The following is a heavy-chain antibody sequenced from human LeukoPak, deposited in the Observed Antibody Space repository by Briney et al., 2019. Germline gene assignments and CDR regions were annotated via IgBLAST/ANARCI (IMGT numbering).Heavy chain of an antibody. CDR3: ARDAPDISQLYSYYYYMDV. CDR1: GGSISSSSYY. J-gene: IGHJ6*03. D-gene: IGHD1-1*01. Sequence: PSETLSLTCTVSGGSISSSSYYWGWIRQPPGKGLEWLGNVYYSGNTYYNPSFKSRVSISVDTSNNQFSLKLTSVTAADTAVYYCARDAPDISQLYSYYYYMDVWGKGTTVTVS. V-gene: IGHV4-39*07. CDR2: VYYSGNT.